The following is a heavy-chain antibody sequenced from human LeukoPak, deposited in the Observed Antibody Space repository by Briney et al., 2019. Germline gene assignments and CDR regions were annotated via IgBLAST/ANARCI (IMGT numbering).Heavy chain of an antibody. CDR3: AAIHYDFWSGYYFPDY. Sequence: ASVKVSCKASGYTFTGYYMHWVRQAPGQGLEWMGWMNPNSGNTGYAQKFQGRVTMTRNTSISTAYMELSSLRSEDTAVYYCAAIHYDFWSGYYFPDYWGQGTLVTVSS. CDR2: MNPNSGNT. J-gene: IGHJ4*02. D-gene: IGHD3-3*01. V-gene: IGHV1-8*02. CDR1: GYTFTGYY.